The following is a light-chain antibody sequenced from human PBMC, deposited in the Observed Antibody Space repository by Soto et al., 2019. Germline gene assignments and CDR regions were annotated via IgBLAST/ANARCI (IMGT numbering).Light chain of an antibody. Sequence: QSVLTQPPSASGTPGQRVTISCSGSSSNIGSNTVNWYQQLPGTAPKLLIHSNNQRPSGVPDRFSGSKSGTSASLAISGLQSEDEADYSCAAWDDSLNGPYVFGTGTKVTVL. CDR2: SNN. CDR1: SSNIGSNT. J-gene: IGLJ1*01. CDR3: AAWDDSLNGPYV. V-gene: IGLV1-44*01.